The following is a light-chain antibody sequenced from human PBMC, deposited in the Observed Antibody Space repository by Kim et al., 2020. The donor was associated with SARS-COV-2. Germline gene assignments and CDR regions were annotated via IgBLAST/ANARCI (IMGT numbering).Light chain of an antibody. J-gene: IGLJ2*01. V-gene: IGLV1-44*01. CDR3: AAWDDSLNVL. Sequence: PGQRVTISCSGSSSNIGSNTVNWYQQLPGTAPKLLICSNNQRPSGVPDRFSGSKSGTSASLAISGLQSEDEADYYCAAWDDSLNVLFGGGTQLTVL. CDR2: SNN. CDR1: SSNIGSNT.